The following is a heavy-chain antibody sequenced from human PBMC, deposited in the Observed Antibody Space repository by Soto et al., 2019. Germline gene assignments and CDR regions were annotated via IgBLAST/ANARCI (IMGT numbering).Heavy chain of an antibody. D-gene: IGHD6-13*01. V-gene: IGHV3-49*03. Sequence: GGSLRLSCTTSGFTFGDYAMCWFRQAPGKGLEWVGVVRSKAYGGTTDYAASVKGRFDISRDDSKSVAYLQMHSVTTEDTAVYFCARYTYTSRYSYYGMDVWGQGTTVTVSS. CDR3: ARYTYTSRYSYYGMDV. CDR1: GFTFGDYA. CDR2: VRSKAYGGTT. J-gene: IGHJ6*02.